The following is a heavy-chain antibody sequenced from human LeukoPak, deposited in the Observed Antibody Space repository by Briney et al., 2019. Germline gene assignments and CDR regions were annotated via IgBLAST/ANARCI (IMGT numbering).Heavy chain of an antibody. CDR3: ASYYDTRGSDY. V-gene: IGHV4-34*01. J-gene: IGHJ4*02. CDR2: INHSGST. CDR1: GGSFSGYY. Sequence: PSETLSLTCAVYGGSFSGYYWSWIRQPPGKGLEWIGEINHSGSTNYNPSLKSRVTISVDTSKNQFSLKLSSVTAADAAVYYCASYYDTRGSDYWGQGTLVTVSS. D-gene: IGHD3-22*01.